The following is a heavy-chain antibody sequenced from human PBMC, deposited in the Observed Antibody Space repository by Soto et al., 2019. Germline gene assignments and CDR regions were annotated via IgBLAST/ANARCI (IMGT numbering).Heavy chain of an antibody. J-gene: IGHJ6*02. CDR2: ISAYNGNT. V-gene: IGHV1-18*04. D-gene: IGHD3-10*01. CDR1: GYTFTSYG. Sequence: ASVKVSCKASGYTFTSYGISWVRQAPGQGLEWMGWISAYNGNTNYAQKLQGRVTMTTDTSTRTAYMELRSLRSDDTALYYCARDQHYYCSGTLALSTYDYYGMYVWG. CDR3: ARDQHYYCSGTLALSTYDYYGMYV.